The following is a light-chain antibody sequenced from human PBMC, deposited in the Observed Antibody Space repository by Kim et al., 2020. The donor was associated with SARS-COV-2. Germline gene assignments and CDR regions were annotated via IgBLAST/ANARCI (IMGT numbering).Light chain of an antibody. J-gene: IGKJ5*01. Sequence: ASVRDRVTITCRASQSVINYLSWYQQKPGKAPKPLIYAASSLQSGVPSRFTGSGSGTDFTLTISSLQPEDFATYYCQQSYSTPITFGQGTRLEIK. V-gene: IGKV1-39*01. CDR3: QQSYSTPIT. CDR2: AAS. CDR1: QSVINY.